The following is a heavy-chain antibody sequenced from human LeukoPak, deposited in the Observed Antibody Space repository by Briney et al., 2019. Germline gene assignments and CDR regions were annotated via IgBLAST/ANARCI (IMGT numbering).Heavy chain of an antibody. V-gene: IGHV4-59*01. D-gene: IGHD6-6*01. J-gene: IGHJ6*03. Sequence: SETLSLTCAVSGGSISSYYWSWIRQPPGKGLEWIGYIYYSGSTNYNPSLKSRVTISVDTSKNQFSLKLSSVTAADTAVYYCARDLGWGSSGYYYYMDVWGKGTTVTVSS. CDR1: GGSISSYY. CDR2: IYYSGST. CDR3: ARDLGWGSSGYYYYMDV.